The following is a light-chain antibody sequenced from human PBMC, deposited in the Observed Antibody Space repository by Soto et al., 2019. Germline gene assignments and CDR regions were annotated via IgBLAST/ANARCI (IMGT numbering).Light chain of an antibody. CDR3: SSYTSSSTLV. V-gene: IGLV2-14*01. J-gene: IGLJ1*01. CDR1: SSDVGGYNY. CDR2: DVS. Sequence: QSALTQPASVSGSPGQSITISCTGTSSDVGGYNYVSWYQQHPGKDPKLMIYDVSNRPSEVSNRFSGSKSGNTASLTISGLQSEDEADYYFSSYTSSSTLVFGTGTKLTVL.